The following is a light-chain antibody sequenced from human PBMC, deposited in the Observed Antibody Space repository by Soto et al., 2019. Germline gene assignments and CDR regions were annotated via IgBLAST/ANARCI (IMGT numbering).Light chain of an antibody. CDR1: QSISDT. CDR2: DAS. Sequence: IVMTQSPATLSVSPGGRATLXXRASQSISDTLAWYQQKPGQAPRLVXYDASVRATGVPARFSGSGSWTDFSLTISSLEPEDFAIYYCQQRSIWPPWTFGQGTKVDIK. CDR3: QQRSIWPPWT. V-gene: IGKV3-11*01. J-gene: IGKJ1*01.